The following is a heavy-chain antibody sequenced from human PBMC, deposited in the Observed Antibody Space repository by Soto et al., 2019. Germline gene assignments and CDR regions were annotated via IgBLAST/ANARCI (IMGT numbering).Heavy chain of an antibody. J-gene: IGHJ4*02. CDR3: AKPASMTIRDGFDH. V-gene: IGHV3-23*01. CDR1: GFTFSSYA. Sequence: VQVLASGGGLVQPGGSLRLSCAASGFTFSSYAMSLVRQAPGQGLGWVSAISGSGSNPYYADSGKGRLTISRDNSKNTLYLQRNCLRAEDTALYYCAKPASMTIRDGFDHWGQGTLVTVSS. D-gene: IGHD4-17*01. CDR2: ISGSGSNP.